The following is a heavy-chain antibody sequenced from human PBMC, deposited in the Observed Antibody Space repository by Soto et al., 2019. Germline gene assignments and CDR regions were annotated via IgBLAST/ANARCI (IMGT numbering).Heavy chain of an antibody. Sequence: EVQLVESGGGLAQPGGSRRLSCAAPGFTFSSYWMSWVRQAPGKGLEGVANIKQDGSEKYYVDSVKGRFTISRDNAKNSLYLQMNSLRAEDTAVYYCARSYSSGLGGYWGQGTLVTVSS. CDR3: ARSYSSGLGGY. CDR1: GFTFSSYW. V-gene: IGHV3-7*01. J-gene: IGHJ4*02. D-gene: IGHD6-19*01. CDR2: IKQDGSEK.